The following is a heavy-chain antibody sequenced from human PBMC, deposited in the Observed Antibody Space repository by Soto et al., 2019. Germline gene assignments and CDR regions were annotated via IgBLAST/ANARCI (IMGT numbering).Heavy chain of an antibody. CDR3: ASRDPGTSVDY. D-gene: IGHD1-7*01. Sequence: QVQLQESGPGLVKPSGTLSLTCAVSGGSFTSNNWWTWVRQPPGQGLEWIGEIYRTGSNNYNPSLKSRVTLSHDKSENQFSRKVTSLTAADTAVYYCASRDPGTSVDYWCQGTLVTVSS. CDR2: IYRTGSN. V-gene: IGHV4-4*02. J-gene: IGHJ4*02. CDR1: GGSFTSNNW.